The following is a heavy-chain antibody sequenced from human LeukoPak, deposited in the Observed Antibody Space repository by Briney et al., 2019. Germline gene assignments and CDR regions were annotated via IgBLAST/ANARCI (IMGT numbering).Heavy chain of an antibody. V-gene: IGHV3-23*01. CDR2: ISGSGGST. CDR3: ARDLEGAFDI. CDR1: GFTFSSYG. Sequence: GGTLRLSCAASGFTFSSYGMSWVRQAPGKGLEWVSAISGSGGSTYYADSVKGRFTISRDNSKNTLYLQMNSLRAEDTAVYYCARDLEGAFDIWGQGTMVTVSS. J-gene: IGHJ3*02.